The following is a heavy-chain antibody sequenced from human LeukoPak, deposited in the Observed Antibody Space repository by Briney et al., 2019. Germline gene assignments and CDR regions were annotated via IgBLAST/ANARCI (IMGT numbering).Heavy chain of an antibody. V-gene: IGHV4-59*01. Sequence: SETLSLTCTVSGASISSYYWSWIRQPPGKGLEWIGYMYYSGSTNYNPSLKSRVTISVDTSKNQFSLKWNSVTAADTAVYFCARELKVGNTGYYFDYWGQGTLVTVSS. CDR2: MYYSGST. CDR3: ARELKVGNTGYYFDY. D-gene: IGHD2/OR15-2a*01. J-gene: IGHJ4*02. CDR1: GASISSYY.